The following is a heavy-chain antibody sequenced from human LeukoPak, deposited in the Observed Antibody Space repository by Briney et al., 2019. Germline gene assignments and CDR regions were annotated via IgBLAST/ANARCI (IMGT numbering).Heavy chain of an antibody. CDR3: ASSRRGKKRENHYSYMAV. Sequence: GGSLRLSCAASGVIVSSNYMSWVRQAPGKGLEWVSVIYSGGSTYYADSVKGRFTISRDSSKNTLYLQMNSLRGEDTALYYCASSRRGKKRENHYSYMAVWGMGTTFTVSS. CDR1: GVIVSSNY. V-gene: IGHV3-53*01. J-gene: IGHJ6*03. CDR2: IYSGGST. D-gene: IGHD1-26*01.